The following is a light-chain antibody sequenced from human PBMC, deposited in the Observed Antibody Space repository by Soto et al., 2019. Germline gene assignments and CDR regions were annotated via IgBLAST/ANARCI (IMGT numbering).Light chain of an antibody. V-gene: IGKV2-28*01. CDR1: QSLLHSNGYNY. CDR2: LGS. Sequence: DIVMTQSPLSLPVTPGEPASISCRSSQSLLHSNGYNYLDWYLQKPGQSPQVLIYLGSNRASGVPGRFSGSGSGTDFTLKISRVGAEDVGVYYCMQALQTPRTFGQGTKVE. J-gene: IGKJ1*01. CDR3: MQALQTPRT.